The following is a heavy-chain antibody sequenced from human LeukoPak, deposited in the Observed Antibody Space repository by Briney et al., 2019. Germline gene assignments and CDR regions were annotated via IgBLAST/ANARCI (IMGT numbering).Heavy chain of an antibody. CDR3: VKDLSRVLDAFDI. CDR2: ISSNGGST. D-gene: IGHD3-10*01. CDR1: GCTFSSYA. V-gene: IGHV3-64D*06. J-gene: IGHJ3*02. Sequence: GGSLRLSCSASGCTFSSYAMHWVRQAPGKGLEYVSAISSNGGSTYYADSVKGRFTISRDNSKNTLYLQMSSLRAEDTAVYYCVKDLSRVLDAFDIWGQGTMVTVSS.